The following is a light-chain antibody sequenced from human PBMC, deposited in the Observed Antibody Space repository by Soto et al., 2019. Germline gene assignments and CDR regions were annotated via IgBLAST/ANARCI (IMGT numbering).Light chain of an antibody. CDR1: QSVSRNY. CDR2: GAS. Sequence: IVVTQSPGTLSLSPGEGATLSCRASQSVSRNYLPWYQQKPGQAPRLLIDGASNRATGIPDRFSGSGSGAEFTLTISRLEPEDFAVYYCQQYSSSPLTFGGGTKVDIK. J-gene: IGKJ4*01. CDR3: QQYSSSPLT. V-gene: IGKV3-20*01.